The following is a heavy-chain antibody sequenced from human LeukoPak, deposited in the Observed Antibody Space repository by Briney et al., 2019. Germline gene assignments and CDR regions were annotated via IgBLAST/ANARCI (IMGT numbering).Heavy chain of an antibody. Sequence: GGSLRLSCAASGFTFSSYWMSWVRQAPGKGLEWVANIKQDGSEKYYVDSVKGRFTISRDNAKNSLYLQMNSLRAEDTAVYYCARENGWDIVVVPAAGFDYWGQGTLVTVSS. D-gene: IGHD2-2*01. CDR2: IKQDGSEK. V-gene: IGHV3-7*01. CDR3: ARENGWDIVVVPAAGFDY. J-gene: IGHJ4*02. CDR1: GFTFSSYW.